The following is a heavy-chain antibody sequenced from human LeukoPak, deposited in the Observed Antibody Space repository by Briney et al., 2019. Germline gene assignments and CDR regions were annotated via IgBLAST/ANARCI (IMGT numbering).Heavy chain of an antibody. CDR2: IIPIFGTA. CDR1: GGTFSSYA. V-gene: IGHV1-69*13. Sequence: SVKVSCKASGGTFSSYAISWVRQAPGQGLEWMGGIIPIFGTANYAQKFQGRVTITADESTSTAYMELSSLRSEDTAVYYCARGLYGELGWFDPWGQGTLVTVSS. D-gene: IGHD1-26*01. CDR3: ARGLYGELGWFDP. J-gene: IGHJ5*02.